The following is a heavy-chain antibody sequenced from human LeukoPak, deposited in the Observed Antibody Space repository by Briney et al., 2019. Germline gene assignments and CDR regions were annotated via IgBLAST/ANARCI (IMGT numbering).Heavy chain of an antibody. Sequence: GGSLRLSCAASGFTFSSYAMSWVRQAPGEGLEWVSAISGSGCSTYYADSVKGRFTISRDNSKNTLYLQMNSLRAEDTAVYYCAKVEQRFPYFDYWGQGTLVTVSS. J-gene: IGHJ4*02. CDR1: GFTFSSYA. CDR2: ISGSGCST. D-gene: IGHD1/OR15-1a*01. V-gene: IGHV3-23*01. CDR3: AKVEQRFPYFDY.